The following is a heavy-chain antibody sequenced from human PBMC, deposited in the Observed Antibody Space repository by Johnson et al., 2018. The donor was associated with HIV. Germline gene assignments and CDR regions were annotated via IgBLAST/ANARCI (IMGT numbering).Heavy chain of an antibody. Sequence: QVQLVESGGGVVQPGRSLRLSCAASGFTFSSYAMHWVRQAPGKGLEWVAVISYDGSNKYYADSVKGRFTISRDNSKNTPYLQMNSLRAEDTAVYYCARDRRSGWYGRVDAFDIWGQGTLVTVS. D-gene: IGHD6-19*01. CDR1: GFTFSSYA. CDR2: ISYDGSNK. J-gene: IGHJ3*02. CDR3: ARDRRSGWYGRVDAFDI. V-gene: IGHV3-30*04.